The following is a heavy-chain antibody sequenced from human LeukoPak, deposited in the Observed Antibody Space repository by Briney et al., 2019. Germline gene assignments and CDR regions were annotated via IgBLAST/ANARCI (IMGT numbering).Heavy chain of an antibody. CDR2: IWYDGSNK. CDR1: GFTFSSYG. J-gene: IGHJ4*02. CDR3: ARDGARGGYDFDY. D-gene: IGHD5-24*01. Sequence: GGSLRLSCAASGFTFSSYGVHWVRQAPGKGLEWVAVIWYDGSNKYYADSVKGRFTISRDNSKNTLYLQMNSLRAEDTAVYYCARDGARGGYDFDYWGQGTLVTVSS. V-gene: IGHV3-33*01.